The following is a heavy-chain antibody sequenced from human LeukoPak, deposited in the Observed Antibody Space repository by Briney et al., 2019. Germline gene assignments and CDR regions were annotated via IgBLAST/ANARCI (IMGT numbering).Heavy chain of an antibody. CDR1: GGSISSGGYY. Sequence: SETLSLTCTVSGGSISSGGYYWSWIRQHPGKGLEWIGRIYTSGSTNYNPSLKSRVTMSVDTSKNQFSLKLSSVTAADTAVYYCARDGRRGRYCSSTSCYTRVFDYWGQGTLVTVSS. CDR2: IYTSGST. CDR3: ARDGRRGRYCSSTSCYTRVFDY. D-gene: IGHD2-2*02. V-gene: IGHV4-61*02. J-gene: IGHJ4*02.